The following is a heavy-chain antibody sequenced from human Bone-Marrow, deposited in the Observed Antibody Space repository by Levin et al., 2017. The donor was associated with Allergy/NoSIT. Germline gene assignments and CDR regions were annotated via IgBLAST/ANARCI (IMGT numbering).Heavy chain of an antibody. Sequence: GESLKISCGASGFVFSDAYMTWVRQAPGKGLEWVGRINSKVYGGTVEYAAPVKGRFTISSDDSKNTLYLQMKSLKIEDTAVYYCATDRTFAYYFDSWGQGTLVTVSS. CDR2: INSKVYGGTV. V-gene: IGHV3-15*05. CDR3: ATDRTFAYYFDS. CDR1: GFVFSDAY. J-gene: IGHJ4*02.